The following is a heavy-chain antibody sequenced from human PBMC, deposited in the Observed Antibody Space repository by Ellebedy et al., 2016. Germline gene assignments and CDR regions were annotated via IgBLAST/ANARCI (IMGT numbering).Heavy chain of an antibody. D-gene: IGHD2-2*01. CDR1: GGSIRNHY. CDR3: ARIGASSSLFRFPLDS. CDR2: GYHTGIA. V-gene: IGHV4-59*03. Sequence: SETLSLXXTVSGGSIRNHYWNWIRQTPGKGLEWIGQGYHTGIAYYNPYLKSRIAISMDTATNRFSLKLRSVTAADTAVYYCARIGASSSLFRFPLDSWGQGMLFTVSS. J-gene: IGHJ4*02.